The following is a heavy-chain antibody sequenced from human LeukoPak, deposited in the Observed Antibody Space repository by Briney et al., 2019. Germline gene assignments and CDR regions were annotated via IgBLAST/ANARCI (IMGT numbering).Heavy chain of an antibody. V-gene: IGHV3-21*01. CDR2: ITSSSTYI. CDR3: TRGTGSYDY. D-gene: IGHD1-26*01. J-gene: IGHJ4*02. CDR1: GFTFSSYW. Sequence: GSLRLSCAASGFTFSSYWMSWVRQAPGKGLEWVSSITSSSTYIYYADSVKGRFTISRDNAKNSLYLHMNSLRAEDTAVYYCTRGTGSYDYWGQGTRVTVSS.